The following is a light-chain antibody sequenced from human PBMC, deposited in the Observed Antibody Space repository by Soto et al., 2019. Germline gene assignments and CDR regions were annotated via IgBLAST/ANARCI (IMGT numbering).Light chain of an antibody. CDR1: SSDVGGYNY. J-gene: IGLJ1*01. V-gene: IGLV2-14*01. CDR2: EVS. CDR3: RSYTSSSTYV. Sequence: QSVLTQPASVSGSPGQSITISCTGTSSDVGGYNYVSWYQQHPGKAPKLMIYEVSNRPSGASNRFSGSKSGNTASLTISGLQAEDEDDYYCRSYTSSSTYVFGTGT.